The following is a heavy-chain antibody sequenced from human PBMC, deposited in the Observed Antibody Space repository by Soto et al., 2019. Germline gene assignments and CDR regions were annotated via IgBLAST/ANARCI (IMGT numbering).Heavy chain of an antibody. CDR2: INGYNGNT. J-gene: IGHJ6*02. CDR3: ARMGDVPYYYYGMDV. D-gene: IGHD3-16*01. CDR1: GYTFSRCG. V-gene: IGHV1-18*01. Sequence: QVQLVQSGAEVKKPGASVKVSCKACGYTFSRCGISWVRRAPGQGLEWMGWINGYNGNTNYTQKMQGRITMTTDTPTSTAYMELRSLRSDDTAVYYCARMGDVPYYYYGMDVWGQGTTV.